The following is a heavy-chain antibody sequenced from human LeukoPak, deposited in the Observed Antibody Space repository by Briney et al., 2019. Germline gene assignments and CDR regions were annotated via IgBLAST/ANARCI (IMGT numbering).Heavy chain of an antibody. CDR1: GFTFSSYA. CDR2: ISYDGSNK. Sequence: GRSLRLSCAASGFTFSSYAMHWVRQAPGKGLEWVAVISYDGSNKYYADSVKGRFTISRDNSNNTLYLQMNSLRAEDTAVYYCASSYYYGSGSYYLDAFDIWGQGTMVTVSS. J-gene: IGHJ3*02. CDR3: ASSYYYGSGSYYLDAFDI. D-gene: IGHD3-10*01. V-gene: IGHV3-30*04.